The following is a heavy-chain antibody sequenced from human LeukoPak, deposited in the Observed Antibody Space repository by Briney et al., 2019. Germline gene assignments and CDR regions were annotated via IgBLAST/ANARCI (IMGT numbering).Heavy chain of an antibody. CDR1: GFTFSSYG. CDR2: ISYDGSNK. D-gene: IGHD5-18*01. CDR3: ATRSKLIYSYGSFEDY. J-gene: IGHJ4*02. Sequence: GGSLRLSCAASGFTFSSYGMHWVRQAPGKGLEWVAVISYDGSNKYYADSVKGRFTISRDNSKNTLYLQMNSLRVEDTAMYYCATRSKLIYSYGSFEDYWGQGTLVTVSS. V-gene: IGHV3-30*03.